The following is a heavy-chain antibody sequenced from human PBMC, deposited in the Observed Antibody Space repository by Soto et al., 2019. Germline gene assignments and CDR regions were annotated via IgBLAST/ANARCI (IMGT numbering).Heavy chain of an antibody. J-gene: IGHJ4*02. CDR1: DDSISSYY. D-gene: IGHD4-17*01. Sequence: SESLSLTCSVSDDSISSYYWSWIRQPPGKGLQWIGYVFYRGGTAYNPSLKSRVTISLDMSKKQFSLNLNSVTAADTAAYFCAKVYGDYASDYWGQGTLVTVSS. V-gene: IGHV4-59*01. CDR2: VFYRGGT. CDR3: AKVYGDYASDY.